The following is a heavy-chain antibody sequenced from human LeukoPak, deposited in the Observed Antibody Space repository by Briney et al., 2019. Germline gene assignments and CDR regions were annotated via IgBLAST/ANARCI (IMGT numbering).Heavy chain of an antibody. V-gene: IGHV3-7*01. CDR1: GFSVSGYW. CDR3: AREWQGRIAAAGTRIEGDY. Sequence: PGGSLRLSCAGSGFSVSGYWMTWVRQAPGKGLEWVANIKQDGSEKNYVDSVKGRFTISRDNAENSLFLQMNSLRVEDTAVYYCAREWQGRIAAAGTRIEGDYWGQGTLVAVSS. J-gene: IGHJ4*02. CDR2: IKQDGSEK. D-gene: IGHD6-13*01.